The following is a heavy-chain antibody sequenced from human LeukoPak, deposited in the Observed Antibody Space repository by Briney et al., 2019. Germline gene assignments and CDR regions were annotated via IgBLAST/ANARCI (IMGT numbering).Heavy chain of an antibody. CDR2: IYYSGST. V-gene: IGHV4-39*01. CDR1: GVSISSSSYY. J-gene: IGHJ4*02. CDR3: ARFPHRIAAPLGDY. D-gene: IGHD6-6*01. Sequence: SETLSLTCTVSGVSISSSSYYWGWIRQPPGKGLEWIGSIYYSGSTYYNPSLKSRVTISVDASKNQFSLKLSSVTAADTAVYYCARFPHRIAAPLGDYWGQGTLVTVSS.